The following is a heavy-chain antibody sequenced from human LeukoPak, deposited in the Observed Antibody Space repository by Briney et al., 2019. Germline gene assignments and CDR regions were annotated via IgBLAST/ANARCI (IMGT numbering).Heavy chain of an antibody. CDR3: ARDGDGDYVFDS. CDR1: GFTFSSYA. D-gene: IGHD4-17*01. J-gene: IGHJ4*02. V-gene: IGHV3-30-3*01. Sequence: GGSLRLSCAASGFTFSSYAMHWVRQAPGKGLEWVAVISYDGSNKYHADSVKGRFTISRDNSKNTLYLQRNSLRAEDTAVYYCARDGDGDYVFDSWGQGTLVTVSS. CDR2: ISYDGSNK.